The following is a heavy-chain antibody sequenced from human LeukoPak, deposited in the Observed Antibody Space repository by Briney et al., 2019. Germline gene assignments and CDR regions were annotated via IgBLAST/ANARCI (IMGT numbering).Heavy chain of an antibody. CDR3: VKGPYSSSSLDY. Sequence: GRSLRLSCSASGFTFSSYAMHWVRQAPGKGLEYVSAISSNGGSTYYADSVKGRFTISRDNSKNTLYLQMSSLRAEDTAVYDSVKGPYSSSSLDYWGQGTLVTVSS. CDR1: GFTFSSYA. D-gene: IGHD6-6*01. J-gene: IGHJ4*02. CDR2: ISSNGGST. V-gene: IGHV3-64D*09.